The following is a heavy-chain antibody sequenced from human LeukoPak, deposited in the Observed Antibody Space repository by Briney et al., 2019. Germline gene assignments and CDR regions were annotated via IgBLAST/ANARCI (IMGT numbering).Heavy chain of an antibody. J-gene: IGHJ4*02. D-gene: IGHD3-22*01. CDR1: GLSVSSNY. V-gene: IGHV3-23*01. CDR2: ISGSGGST. CDR3: AKPGTYYYDSSGYPN. Sequence: PGGSLRLYCAASGLSVSSNYMSWVRQAPGKGLEWVSAISGSGGSTYYADSVKGRFTISRDNSKNTLYLQMNSLRAEDTAVYYCAKPGTYYYDSSGYPNWGQGTLVTVSS.